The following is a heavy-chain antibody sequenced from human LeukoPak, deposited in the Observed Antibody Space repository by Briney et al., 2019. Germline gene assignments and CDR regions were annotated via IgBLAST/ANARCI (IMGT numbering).Heavy chain of an antibody. Sequence: PGGSLRLSCAASGFTLSSYGMHWVRQAPGKGLEWVAVISYDGSNKYYADSVKGRFTISRDNSKNTLYLQMNSLRAEDTAVYYCAKPVGKYSSSWYSLGYWGQGTLVTVSS. D-gene: IGHD6-13*01. J-gene: IGHJ4*02. V-gene: IGHV3-30*18. CDR3: AKPVGKYSSSWYSLGY. CDR1: GFTLSSYG. CDR2: ISYDGSNK.